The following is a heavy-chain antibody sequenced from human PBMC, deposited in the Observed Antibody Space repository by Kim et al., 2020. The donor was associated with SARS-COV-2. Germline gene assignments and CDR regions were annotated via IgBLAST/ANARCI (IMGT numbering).Heavy chain of an antibody. CDR3: ARRGGIVNNYNY. D-gene: IGHD1-1*01. V-gene: IGHV4-39*01. Sequence: YYNPSLQSIVTISVDTSKNQFSLNLRSVTATDTAVYYCARRGGIVNNYNYWGQGTLVTVSS. J-gene: IGHJ4*02.